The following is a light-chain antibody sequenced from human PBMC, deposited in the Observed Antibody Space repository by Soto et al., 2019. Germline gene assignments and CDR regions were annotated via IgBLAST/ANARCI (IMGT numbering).Light chain of an antibody. CDR3: CSYAGSSTWV. CDR1: SSDVGSYNL. J-gene: IGLJ3*02. CDR2: EDS. Sequence: QSALTQPASVSGSPGQSITISCTGTSSDVGSYNLVSWYQQYPGRAPKFMLYEDSKRPSGVSNRFSGSKSGNTASLTISGLQAEDEADYYCCSYAGSSTWVFGGGTKLTVL. V-gene: IGLV2-23*01.